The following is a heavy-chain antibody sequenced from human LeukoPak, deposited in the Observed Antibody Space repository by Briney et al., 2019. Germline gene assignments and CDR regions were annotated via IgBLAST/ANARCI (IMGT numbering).Heavy chain of an antibody. CDR3: TRFDAPSGRENY. CDR1: GFTFSSYW. J-gene: IGHJ4*02. CDR2: VNTDGTIT. Sequence: PGGSLRLSCAASGFTFSSYWMHWVRQVPGKELMWVSRVNTDGTITNYADSLKGRFTISRDNAKSTLYMQMNSLRAEDTAVYYCTRFDAPSGRENYWGQGTLVTVSS. V-gene: IGHV3-74*01.